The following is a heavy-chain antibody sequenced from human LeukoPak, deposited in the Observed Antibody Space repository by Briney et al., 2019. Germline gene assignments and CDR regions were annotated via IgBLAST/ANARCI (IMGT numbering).Heavy chain of an antibody. J-gene: IGHJ3*02. Sequence: SETLSLTCTVSGGSISSGSYYWSWIRQPAGKGLEWIGRIYISGSTNYNPSLKSRITISVDTSKNQFSLKLSSVTAADTAMYYCARGFGVVPHAFDIWGQGTIVTVSS. D-gene: IGHD3-3*01. CDR3: ARGFGVVPHAFDI. CDR2: IYISGST. V-gene: IGHV4-61*02. CDR1: GGSISSGSYY.